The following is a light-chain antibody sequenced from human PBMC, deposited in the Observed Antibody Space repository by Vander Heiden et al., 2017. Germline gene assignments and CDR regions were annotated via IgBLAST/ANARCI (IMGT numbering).Light chain of an antibody. Sequence: ELVITQSPASLSVSPGDRASLSGRAGQSPNTDLAWYDQTPGRGPRVLFYCASSRATGVPARFSASGSVTDFTLTISSLQSEDSASYFCQQYHTWPYTFGQGTKLEIK. CDR1: QSPNTD. J-gene: IGKJ2*01. CDR3: QQYHTWPYT. CDR2: CAS. V-gene: IGKV3-15*01.